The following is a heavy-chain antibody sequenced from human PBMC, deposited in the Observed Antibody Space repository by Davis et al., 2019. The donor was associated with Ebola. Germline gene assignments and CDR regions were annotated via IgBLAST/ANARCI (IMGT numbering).Heavy chain of an antibody. CDR2: ISGSGGRT. CDR3: AKSGLSFGVVKYHYGMDV. V-gene: IGHV3-23*01. J-gene: IGHJ6*04. CDR1: GFTFSSYA. Sequence: GESLKISCAASGFTFSSYAMSWVRQAPGKGLEWVSAISGSGGRTYYADSVKGRFTISRDNSKNTLYLQMNSLRAEDTAVYYCAKSGLSFGVVKYHYGMDVWGKGTTVTVSS. D-gene: IGHD3-3*01.